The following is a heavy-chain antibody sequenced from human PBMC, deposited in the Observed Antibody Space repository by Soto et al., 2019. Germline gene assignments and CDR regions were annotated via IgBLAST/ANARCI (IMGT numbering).Heavy chain of an antibody. D-gene: IGHD2-15*01. CDR1: GFTFSSYG. V-gene: IGHV3-30*03. CDR3: ARDVVVVAATFAAFDI. J-gene: IGHJ3*02. Sequence: GGSLRLSCAASGFTFSSYGMHWVRQAPGKGLEWVAVISYDGSNKYYADSVKGRFTISRDNSKNTLYLQMNSLRAEDTAVYYCARDVVVVAATFAAFDIWGQGTMVTVSS. CDR2: ISYDGSNK.